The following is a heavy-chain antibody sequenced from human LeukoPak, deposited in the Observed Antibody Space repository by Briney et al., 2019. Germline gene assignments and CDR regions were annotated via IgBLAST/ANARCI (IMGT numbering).Heavy chain of an antibody. CDR1: GFTFSSYW. D-gene: IGHD2-2*01. V-gene: IGHV4-34*01. Sequence: GSLRLSCAASGFTFSSYWMSWIRQPPGKGLEWIGEINHSGSTNYNPSLKSRVTISVDTSKNQFSLKLSSVTAADTAVYYCARGRGNIVVVPAARVFRFDPWGQGTLVTVSS. CDR3: ARGRGNIVVVPAARVFRFDP. J-gene: IGHJ5*02. CDR2: INHSGST.